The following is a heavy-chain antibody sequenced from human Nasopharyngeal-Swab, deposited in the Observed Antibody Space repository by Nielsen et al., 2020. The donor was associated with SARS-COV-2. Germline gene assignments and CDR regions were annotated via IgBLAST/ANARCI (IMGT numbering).Heavy chain of an antibody. J-gene: IGHJ3*02. V-gene: IGHV3-48*03. CDR3: ARASLSGSSTGRRAFDI. D-gene: IGHD1-26*01. Sequence: GGSLRLSCAASGFTFSGSAMHWVRQAPGKGLEWVSYISSSGSTIYYADSVKGRFTISRDNAKNSLYLQMNSLRAEDTAVYYCARASLSGSSTGRRAFDIWGQGTMVTVSS. CDR2: ISSSGSTI. CDR1: GFTFSGSA.